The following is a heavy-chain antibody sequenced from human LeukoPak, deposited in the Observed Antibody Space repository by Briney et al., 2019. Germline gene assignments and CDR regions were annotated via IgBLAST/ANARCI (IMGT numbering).Heavy chain of an antibody. V-gene: IGHV4-4*02. D-gene: IGHD4-11*01. Sequence: SETLSLTCAVSGDSISSNNWWSWVRQPPGKGLEWIGEISHSGGTNYKSSLRSRVTISVDRSKNEFSLKLNSVTAADTAVYYCARATVTAEFHSDYWGRGTLVTVSS. CDR2: ISHSGGT. CDR1: GDSISSNNW. J-gene: IGHJ4*02. CDR3: ARATVTAEFHSDY.